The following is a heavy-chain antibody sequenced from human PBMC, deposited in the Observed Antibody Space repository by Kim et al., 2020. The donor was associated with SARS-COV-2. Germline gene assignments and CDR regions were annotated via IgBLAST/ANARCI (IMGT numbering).Heavy chain of an antibody. V-gene: IGHV3-74*01. D-gene: IGHD6-19*01. CDR3: ARRQFTSGWYYFDD. J-gene: IGHJ4*02. CDR2: INSDGSTT. CDR1: GFTFSSHW. Sequence: GGSLRLSCAASGFTFSSHWMHWVRQAPGKGLVWVSRINSDGSTTSYADSVKGRFTISRDNAKNTLYLQMNSLRAEDTAVYYCARRQFTSGWYYFDDWGKGTLVTCSS.